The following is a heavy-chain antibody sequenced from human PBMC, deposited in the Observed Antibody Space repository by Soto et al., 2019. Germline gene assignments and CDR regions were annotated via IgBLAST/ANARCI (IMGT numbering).Heavy chain of an antibody. V-gene: IGHV3-23*01. CDR2: ISGSGGST. CDR1: GFTFSSYA. CDR3: AKAGHIVPAAIRPRRDNWFDP. D-gene: IGHD2-2*02. J-gene: IGHJ5*02. Sequence: EVQLLESGGGLVQPGGSLRLSCAASGFTFSSYAMSWVRQAPGKGLEWVSAISGSGGSTYYADSVKGRFTISRDNSKNTLYLQMNSLRAEDTAVYYCAKAGHIVPAAIRPRRDNWFDPWGQGTLVTVSS.